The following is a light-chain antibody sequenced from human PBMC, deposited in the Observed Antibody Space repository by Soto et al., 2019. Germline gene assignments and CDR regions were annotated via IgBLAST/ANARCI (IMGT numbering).Light chain of an antibody. CDR2: AAS. CDR1: ETVTGKY. J-gene: IGKJ1*01. Sequence: EIVLTQSPGTLSLSPGDRATLSCRASETVTGKYLAWYQQKAGQAPRLLIFAASNRATGIPDRFSGSGSGTDFTLTISRLEPEDFEVYFCQQYSSPPQTFGQGTKVDIK. V-gene: IGKV3-20*01. CDR3: QQYSSPPQT.